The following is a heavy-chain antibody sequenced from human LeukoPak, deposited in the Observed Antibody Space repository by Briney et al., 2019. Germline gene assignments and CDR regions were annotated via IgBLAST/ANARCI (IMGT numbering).Heavy chain of an antibody. J-gene: IGHJ4*02. CDR3: AADRADFDSSGYAPDY. CDR1: GYGLTELS. V-gene: IGHV1-24*01. D-gene: IGHD3-22*01. CDR2: FDPEDGET. Sequence: ASVKVSCKVSGYGLTELSMQWVRQAPGKGLEWMGGFDPEDGETIYAEKFQGRVTMTEDTSTDTAYMELSSLRSEDTAVYYCAADRADFDSSGYAPDYWGQGTLVTVSS.